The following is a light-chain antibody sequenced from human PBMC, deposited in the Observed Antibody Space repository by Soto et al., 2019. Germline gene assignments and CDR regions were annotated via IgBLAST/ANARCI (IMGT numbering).Light chain of an antibody. CDR3: NSYTTNSNRV. V-gene: IGLV2-14*01. J-gene: IGLJ1*01. CDR1: SSDVGAYNY. CDR2: EVT. Sequence: QSALTQPASVSGSPGQSITISCTGTSSDVGAYNYVSWYQHHPGKAPKLMIYEVTNRPSGVSNRFSGSKSGNTASLTISGLQAEDEADYYSNSYTTNSNRVFGTGTKVTVL.